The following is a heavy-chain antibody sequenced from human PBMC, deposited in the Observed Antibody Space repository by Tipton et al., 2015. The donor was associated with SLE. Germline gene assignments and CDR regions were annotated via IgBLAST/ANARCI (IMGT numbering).Heavy chain of an antibody. V-gene: IGHV4-59*01. CDR2: IYYSGST. CDR3: ARDKIAAAGKWFDP. CDR1: GGSISSYY. J-gene: IGHJ5*02. D-gene: IGHD6-13*01. Sequence: LRLSCTVSGGSISSYYWSWIRQPPGKGLEWIGYIYYSGSTNYNPSLKSRVTISVDTSKNQFSLKLSSVTAADTAVYYCARDKIAAAGKWFDPWGQGTRVTVT.